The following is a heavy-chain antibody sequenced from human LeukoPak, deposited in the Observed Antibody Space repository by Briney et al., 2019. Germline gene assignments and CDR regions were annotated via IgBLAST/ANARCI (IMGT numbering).Heavy chain of an antibody. CDR1: TVHN. CDR3: AVSVEAAAVPAFDN. D-gene: IGHD6-25*01. J-gene: IGHJ4*02. CDR2: IHPNTGDT. Sequence: ASVKVSCRIITVHNIHWMRQAPGQGLEFMGWIHPNTGDTRYAQKFQGRVTMTRDTSTDTVYMELTRLTSDDTAVYYCAVSVEAAAVPAFDNWGQGTLVTVSS. V-gene: IGHV1-2*02.